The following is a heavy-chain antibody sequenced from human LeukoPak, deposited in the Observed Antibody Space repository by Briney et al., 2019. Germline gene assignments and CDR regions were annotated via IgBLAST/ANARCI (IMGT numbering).Heavy chain of an antibody. D-gene: IGHD1-1*01. CDR3: ARDAGHQLSRRNYYAMDV. Sequence: SETLSLTCTVSGGSINSSSYYWGWVRQPPGRGLEWIGSMYYRGSTYYNPSLKSRVTISVDTSKNQFSLKLSSVTAADTAVYYCARDAGHQLSRRNYYAMDVWGQGTTVTVSS. V-gene: IGHV4-39*07. J-gene: IGHJ6*02. CDR1: GGSINSSSYY. CDR2: MYYRGST.